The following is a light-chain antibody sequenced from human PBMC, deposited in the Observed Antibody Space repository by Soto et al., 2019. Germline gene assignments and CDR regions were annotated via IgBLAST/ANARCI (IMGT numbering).Light chain of an antibody. CDR1: QSVKVY. J-gene: IGKJ5*01. CDR2: DAS. Sequence: EIVLTQSPATLSLSPVARATLSCRTSQSVKVYLAWYQQKPGQAPRLLIYDASTRAPGIPARFSGSGSGTDFILTISSLEPEDFAVYYCQQRTNWPGITFGQGTRLEIK. CDR3: QQRTNWPGIT. V-gene: IGKV3-11*01.